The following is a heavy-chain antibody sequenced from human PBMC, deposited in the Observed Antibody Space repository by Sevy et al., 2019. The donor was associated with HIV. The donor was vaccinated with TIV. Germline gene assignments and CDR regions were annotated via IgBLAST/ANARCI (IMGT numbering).Heavy chain of an antibody. CDR2: ISYDGSNK. Sequence: GGSLRLSCAASGFTFSSYAMHWVRQAPGKGLEWVAVISYDGSNKYYADSVKGRFTISRDNSKNTLYLQMSSLRAEDTAVYYCARDPGYDFWSGRSWFDPWGQGTLVTVSS. CDR1: GFTFSSYA. V-gene: IGHV3-30-3*01. CDR3: ARDPGYDFWSGRSWFDP. J-gene: IGHJ5*02. D-gene: IGHD3-3*01.